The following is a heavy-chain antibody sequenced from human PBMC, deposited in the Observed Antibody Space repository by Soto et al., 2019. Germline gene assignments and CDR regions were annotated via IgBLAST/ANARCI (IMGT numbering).Heavy chain of an antibody. CDR1: HFAFTNAW. D-gene: IGHD3-22*01. CDR3: ATSPGYYDSSPFDY. CDR2: IKSESDGGTT. J-gene: IGHJ4*02. V-gene: IGHV3-15*07. Sequence: GVSLRLSCTASHFAFTNAWMNWVRQVPGKGLEWVGLIKSESDGGTTDYAAPVKDRFTISRDDSRNTLFLQMNSLKIDDTAVYYCATSPGYYDSSPFDYWGPGTLVTVSS.